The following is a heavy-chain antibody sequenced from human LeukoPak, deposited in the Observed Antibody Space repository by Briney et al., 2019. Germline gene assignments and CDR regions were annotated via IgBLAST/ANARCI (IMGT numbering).Heavy chain of an antibody. CDR3: ARANPSTFVYYMDV. Sequence: SETLSLTCTVSGGSISGYYWSWIRQPPGKGLEWIGYIYYSGSTNYNPSLKSRVTISVDTSKNQFSLKLSSVTAADTAVYYCARANPSTFVYYMDVWGKGTTVTVSS. CDR2: IYYSGST. D-gene: IGHD5/OR15-5a*01. CDR1: GGSISGYY. J-gene: IGHJ6*03. V-gene: IGHV4-59*01.